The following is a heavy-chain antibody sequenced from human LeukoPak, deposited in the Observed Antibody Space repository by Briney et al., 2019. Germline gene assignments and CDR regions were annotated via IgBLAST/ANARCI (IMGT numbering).Heavy chain of an antibody. D-gene: IGHD3-16*01. CDR1: GFTFSSYA. V-gene: IGHV3-30*01. J-gene: IGHJ4*02. Sequence: GRSLRLSCAASGFTFSSYAMHWVRQAPGKGLEGVAYIGHDGRDRYYADSVKGRFTISRDNSKNTVHLQMNSLKVEDTAVYYCARDLIGGWSCDHWGQGTLVTVSS. CDR3: ARDLIGGWSCDH. CDR2: IGHDGRDR.